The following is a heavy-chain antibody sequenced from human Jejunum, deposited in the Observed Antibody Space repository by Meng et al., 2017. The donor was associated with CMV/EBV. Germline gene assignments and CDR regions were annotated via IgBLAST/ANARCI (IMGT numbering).Heavy chain of an antibody. CDR1: GFTVSSNC. Sequence: SCVASGFTVSSNCMGWVRRAPRKGLEWVSIIYSDGTTYFAESVKGRFTISRDKSKSTLDLQMNSLRAEDMAVYYCACSSSWAHFDYLGQGTLVTVSS. CDR2: IYSDGTT. J-gene: IGHJ4*02. V-gene: IGHV3-53*01. D-gene: IGHD6-13*01. CDR3: ACSSSWAHFDY.